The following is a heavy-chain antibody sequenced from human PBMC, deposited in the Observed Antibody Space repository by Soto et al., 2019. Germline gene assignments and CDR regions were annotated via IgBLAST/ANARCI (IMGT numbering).Heavy chain of an antibody. CDR3: ARDSPPITMVRGQNYGMDV. Sequence: GGSLRLSCAAYGFTFSSYWMIWVRQAPGKGLEWVANIKQDGSEKYYVDSVKGRFTISRDNAKNSLYLQMNSLRAEDTAVYYCARDSPPITMVRGQNYGMDVWGQGTTVTVSS. CDR1: GFTFSSYW. J-gene: IGHJ6*02. D-gene: IGHD3-10*01. V-gene: IGHV3-7*03. CDR2: IKQDGSEK.